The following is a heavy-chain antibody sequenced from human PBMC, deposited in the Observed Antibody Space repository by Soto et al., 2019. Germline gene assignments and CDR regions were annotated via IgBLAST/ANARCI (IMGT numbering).Heavy chain of an antibody. CDR2: IYWNDDQ. CDR3: ASMTTVATAAFDI. D-gene: IGHD4-17*01. V-gene: IGHV2-5*01. Sequence: QITLKESGPTLVKPTQTLTLTCTASGLSFGTSGVGVGWIRQPPGKALEWLALIYWNDDQRYSPSLKSSLPITKDTSKNQVVLTMTTVDPVDTATYYCASMTTVATAAFDIWGQGIMVTVPS. CDR1: GLSFGTSGVG. J-gene: IGHJ3*02.